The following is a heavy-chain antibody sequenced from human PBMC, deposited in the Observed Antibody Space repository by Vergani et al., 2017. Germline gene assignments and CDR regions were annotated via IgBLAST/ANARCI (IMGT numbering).Heavy chain of an antibody. CDR1: GFTVSSNY. CDR3: ARDRVDIVXTTTYYYYYYGMDV. J-gene: IGHJ6*02. CDR2: IYSGGST. V-gene: IGHV3-53*04. Sequence: EVQLVESGGGLVQPGGSLGLSCAASGFTVSSNYMSWVRQAPGKGLEWVSVIYSGGSTYYADSVKGRFTISRHNSKNTLYLQMNSLRAEDTAVYYCARDRVDIVXTTTYYYYYYGMDVWGQGTTVTVSS. D-gene: IGHD5-12*01.